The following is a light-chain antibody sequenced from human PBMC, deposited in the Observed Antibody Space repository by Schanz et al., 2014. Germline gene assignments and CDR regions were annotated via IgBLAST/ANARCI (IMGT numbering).Light chain of an antibody. J-gene: IGLJ2*01. CDR3: SSYTTTSILVV. Sequence: QSALTQPASVFGSPGQSITISCTGTSSDVGGYNYVSWYQQHPGKAPKLMIYEVTKRPSGVPDRFSGSKSGNTASLTISGLQADDEADYYCSSYTTTSILVVFGGGTKLTVL. V-gene: IGLV2-14*01. CDR1: SSDVGGYNY. CDR2: EVT.